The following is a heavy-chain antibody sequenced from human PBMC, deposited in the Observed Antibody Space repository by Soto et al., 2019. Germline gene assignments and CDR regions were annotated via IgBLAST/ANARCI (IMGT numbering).Heavy chain of an antibody. CDR1: GFSFSSYG. J-gene: IGHJ6*02. CDR2: IWYDGSNK. D-gene: IGHD3-10*01. Sequence: QPGGSLRLSCAVSGFSFSSYGMHWVRQAPGKGLEWVAVIWYDGSNKDYADSVKGRFTISRDNSKNTLYLQMNSPRAEDTAVYYCAREWQLGSKDYNGMDVWGQGTTVTVSS. V-gene: IGHV3-33*01. CDR3: AREWQLGSKDYNGMDV.